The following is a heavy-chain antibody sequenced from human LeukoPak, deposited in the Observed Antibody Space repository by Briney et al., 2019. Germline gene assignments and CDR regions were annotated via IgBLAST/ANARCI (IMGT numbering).Heavy chain of an antibody. CDR2: IKQDGSEK. J-gene: IGHJ5*02. V-gene: IGHV3-7*01. CDR3: ARDKWELPSWFDP. CDR1: GFTFSSYW. D-gene: IGHD1-26*01. Sequence: AGGSLRLSCAASGFTFSSYWMSWVRQAPGKGLEWVANIKQDGSEKYYVDSVKGRFTISRDNAKNSLYLQMNSLRAEDTAVYYCARDKWELPSWFDPWGQGTLVTVSS.